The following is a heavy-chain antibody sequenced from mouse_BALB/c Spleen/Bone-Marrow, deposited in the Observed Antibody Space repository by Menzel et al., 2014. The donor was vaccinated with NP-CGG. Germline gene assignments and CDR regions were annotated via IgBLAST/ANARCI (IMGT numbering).Heavy chain of an antibody. V-gene: IGHV5-6-3*01. Sequence: EVQGVESGGGLVQPGGSLKLSCAASGFTFSSYGMSWVRQTPDKRLELVASINSNGGSTYYPDSVKGRFTISRDNAKITLSLKKSSLKSEDTATYYCARGNYSNYVDSIDYWGQGTTLTVSS. D-gene: IGHD2-5*01. CDR1: GFTFSSYG. CDR3: ARGNYSNYVDSIDY. CDR2: INSNGGST. J-gene: IGHJ2*01.